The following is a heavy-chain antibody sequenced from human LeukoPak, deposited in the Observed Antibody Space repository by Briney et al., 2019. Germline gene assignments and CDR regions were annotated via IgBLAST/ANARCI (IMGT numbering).Heavy chain of an antibody. J-gene: IGHJ4*02. CDR2: IRGTGTTT. CDR3: AKVSWLGTLPSYHFDS. Sequence: GGSLRLSCAATGFTFSDHAMSWVRQAPGKGLEWVSAIRGTGTTTLYAASVKGRFTISRDNSKNTADLQMNSLRAEDTAVYYCAKVSWLGTLPSYHFDSWGQGTQVTVSS. CDR1: GFTFSDHA. V-gene: IGHV3-23*01. D-gene: IGHD6-19*01.